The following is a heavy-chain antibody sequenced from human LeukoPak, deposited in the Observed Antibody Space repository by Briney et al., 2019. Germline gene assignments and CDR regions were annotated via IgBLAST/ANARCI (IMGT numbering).Heavy chain of an antibody. CDR2: MNPNSGNT. CDR3: ARDFLAAAGTT. J-gene: IGHJ4*02. CDR1: GYTFTSYD. V-gene: IGHV1-8*01. D-gene: IGHD6-13*01. Sequence: ASVKVSCKASGYTFTSYDINWVRQATGQGLEWMGWMNPNSGNTGHAQKFQGRVTMTRNTSISTAYMELSSLRSEDTAVYYCARDFLAAAGTTWGQGTLVTVSS.